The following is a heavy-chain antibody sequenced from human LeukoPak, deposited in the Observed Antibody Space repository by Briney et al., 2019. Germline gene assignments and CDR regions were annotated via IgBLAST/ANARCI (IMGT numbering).Heavy chain of an antibody. CDR2: ISWNSGSI. Sequence: GGSLRLSCAASGFTFDDYAMHWVRQAPGKGLEWVTGISWNSGSIGYADSVKGRFTISRDNAKNSLYLQMNSLRAEDMALYYCAKDSGIQSFDYWGQGTLVTVSS. CDR3: AKDSGIQSFDY. J-gene: IGHJ4*02. D-gene: IGHD5-18*01. V-gene: IGHV3-9*03. CDR1: GFTFDDYA.